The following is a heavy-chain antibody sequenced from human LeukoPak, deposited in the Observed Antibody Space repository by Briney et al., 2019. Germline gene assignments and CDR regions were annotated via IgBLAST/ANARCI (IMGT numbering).Heavy chain of an antibody. J-gene: IGHJ4*02. CDR1: GFTFSSYA. D-gene: IGHD1-26*01. Sequence: GGSLRLSCAASGFTFSSYAMHWVRQAPGKGLEWVAVISYDGSNKYYADSVKGRFTISRDTSKNTLYLQMNSLRAEDTAVYYCARDGGIVGATSFDYWGRGTLVTVSS. CDR3: ARDGGIVGATSFDY. V-gene: IGHV3-30*04. CDR2: ISYDGSNK.